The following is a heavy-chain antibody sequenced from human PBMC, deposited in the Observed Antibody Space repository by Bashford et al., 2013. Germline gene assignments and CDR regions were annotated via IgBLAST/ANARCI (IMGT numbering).Heavy chain of an antibody. Sequence: ETLSLTCTVSGGSISSYYWSWIRQPPGKGLEWIGYIYYSGSTNYNPSLKSRVTISVDTSKNQFSLKLSSVTAADTAVYYCARGDRRYCNGGICNSNFDYVGQGTLVTVSS. J-gene: IGHJ4*02. CDR1: GGSISSYY. D-gene: IGHD2-15*01. V-gene: IGHV4-59*01. CDR2: IYYSGST. CDR3: ARGDRRYCNGGICNSNFDY.